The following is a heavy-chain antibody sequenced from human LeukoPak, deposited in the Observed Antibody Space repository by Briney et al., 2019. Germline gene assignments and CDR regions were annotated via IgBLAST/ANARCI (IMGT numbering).Heavy chain of an antibody. J-gene: IGHJ4*02. D-gene: IGHD2-15*01. CDR1: RFTFSSYG. CDR2: ISTSGGTT. CDR3: AKDRGDCRGGSCYFDY. V-gene: IGHV3-23*01. Sequence: GGSLRLSCAASRFTFSSYGMSWVRQTPGKGLEWVSAISTSGGTTCYAASVKGRFTISRDNSKNTLSLQMSSLRAEDTAVYYCAKDRGDCRGGSCYFDYWGQGTLVTVSS.